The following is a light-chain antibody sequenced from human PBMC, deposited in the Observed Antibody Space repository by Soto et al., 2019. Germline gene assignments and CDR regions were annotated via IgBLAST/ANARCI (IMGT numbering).Light chain of an antibody. CDR1: SSNIGAGYD. CDR3: QSYDSSLSGFMV. CDR2: GNS. J-gene: IGLJ2*01. V-gene: IGLV1-40*01. Sequence: QSVLTQPPSVSGAPGQRVTISCTGSSSNIGAGYDVHWYQQLPGTAPKLLIYGNSNRPSEVPDRFSGSKSGTSASLAITVLQAEDEADYYCQSYDSSLSGFMVFGGGTKLTVL.